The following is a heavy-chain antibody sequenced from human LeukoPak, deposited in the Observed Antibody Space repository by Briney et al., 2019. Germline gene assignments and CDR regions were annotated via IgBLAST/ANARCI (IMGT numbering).Heavy chain of an antibody. CDR1: GGSFSGYY. CDR3: ARAVISSSWTYYYYYYMDV. D-gene: IGHD6-13*01. CDR2: INHSGST. V-gene: IGHV4-34*01. Sequence: PSETLSLTCAVYGGSFSGYYWSWIRQPPGKGLEWIGEINHSGSTNYNPSLKSRVTISVDTSKNQFSLKLSSVTAADTAVYYCARAVISSSWTYYYYYYMDVWGKGTTVTISS. J-gene: IGHJ6*03.